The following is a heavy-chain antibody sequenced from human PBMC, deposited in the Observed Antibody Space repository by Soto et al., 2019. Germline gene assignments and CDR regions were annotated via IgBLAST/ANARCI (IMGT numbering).Heavy chain of an antibody. CDR1: GGSISSYY. Sequence: SETLSLTCTVSGGSISSYYWSWIRQPPGKGLEWIGYIYYSGSTNYNSSLKSRVTISVDTSKNQFSLKLSSVTAADTAVYYCARARVITIFGVVIPKPNWFDAWGQGTLVTVSS. CDR3: ARARVITIFGVVIPKPNWFDA. V-gene: IGHV4-59*01. D-gene: IGHD3-3*01. CDR2: IYYSGST. J-gene: IGHJ5*02.